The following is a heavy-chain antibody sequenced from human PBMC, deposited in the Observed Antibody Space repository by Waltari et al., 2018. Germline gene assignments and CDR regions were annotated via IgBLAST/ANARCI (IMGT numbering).Heavy chain of an antibody. CDR3: AKVDYCSGGSCYYYYFDY. J-gene: IGHJ4*02. Sequence: EVQLVESGGGLVQPGGSLRLSCAASGFTFSSYAMSWVRQAPGKGLEWVSAISGSGGSTYYADSVKGRFTISRDNSKNTLYLQMNSLRAEDTAVYYCAKVDYCSGGSCYYYYFDYWGQGTLVTVSS. CDR1: GFTFSSYA. V-gene: IGHV3-23*04. D-gene: IGHD2-15*01. CDR2: ISGSGGST.